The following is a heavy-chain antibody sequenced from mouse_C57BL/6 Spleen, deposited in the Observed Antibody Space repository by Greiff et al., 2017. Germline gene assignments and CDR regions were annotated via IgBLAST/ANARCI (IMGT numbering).Heavy chain of an antibody. D-gene: IGHD2-5*01. Sequence: VQLQQSGPELVKPGASVKISCKASGYTFTDYYMNWVKQSHGKSLEWIGDINPNNGGTSYNQKFKGKATLTVDKSSSTAYMELRSLTSEDSAVYYCARRSYYSNYVNDYWGQGTTLTVSS. CDR3: ARRSYYSNYVNDY. CDR2: INPNNGGT. J-gene: IGHJ2*01. V-gene: IGHV1-26*01. CDR1: GYTFTDYY.